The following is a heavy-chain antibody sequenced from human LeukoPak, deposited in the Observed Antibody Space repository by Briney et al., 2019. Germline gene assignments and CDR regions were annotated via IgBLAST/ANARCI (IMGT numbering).Heavy chain of an antibody. CDR1: GFTFSSYG. V-gene: IGHV3-23*01. CDR3: ATYDFWSRELAFDI. D-gene: IGHD3-3*01. J-gene: IGHJ3*02. CDR2: ISGSGGST. Sequence: GGSLRLSCAASGFTFSSYGMSWVRQAPGKGLEWVSAISGSGGSTYYADSVKGRFTISRDNSKNTLYLQMNSLRAEDTAVYYCATYDFWSRELAFDIWGQGTMVTVSS.